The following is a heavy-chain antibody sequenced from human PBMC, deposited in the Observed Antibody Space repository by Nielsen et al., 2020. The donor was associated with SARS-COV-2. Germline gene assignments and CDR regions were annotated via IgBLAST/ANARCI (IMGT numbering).Heavy chain of an antibody. J-gene: IGHJ4*02. D-gene: IGHD7-27*01. CDR2: ISYDESNK. Sequence: GGSLRLSCAASGFTFSSYAMHWVRQAPGKGLEWVAVISYDESNKYYADSVKGRFTISRDNFRNTLYLQVNSLRAEDTAVYYCARGNGWGSYFDYWGQGTLVTVSS. V-gene: IGHV3-30*04. CDR1: GFTFSSYA. CDR3: ARGNGWGSYFDY.